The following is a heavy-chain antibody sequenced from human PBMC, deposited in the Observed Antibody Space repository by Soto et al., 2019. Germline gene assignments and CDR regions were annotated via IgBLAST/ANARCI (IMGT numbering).Heavy chain of an antibody. CDR3: ASGYYDSSGYYYIDYYYMDV. CDR1: GGTFSSYA. D-gene: IGHD3-22*01. Sequence: ASVKVSCKASGGTFSSYAISWVRQAPGQGLEWMGGIIPIFGTANYAQKFQGRVTITADESTSTAYMELSSLRSEDTAVYYCASGYYDSSGYYYIDYYYMDVWGKGTTVTVSS. CDR2: IIPIFGTA. J-gene: IGHJ6*03. V-gene: IGHV1-69*13.